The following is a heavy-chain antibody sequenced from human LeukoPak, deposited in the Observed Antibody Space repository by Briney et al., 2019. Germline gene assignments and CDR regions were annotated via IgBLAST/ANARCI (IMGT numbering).Heavy chain of an antibody. D-gene: IGHD1/OR15-1a*01. J-gene: IGHJ4*02. CDR1: GGTFGSCA. CDR2: IIPILGIA. CDR3: ARDRSGNTAEFDF. V-gene: IGHV1-69*04. Sequence: SMKVSCKASGGTFGSCAISWVRQVPGQGLEWMGRIIPILGIANYAQKFQGRLTISADESTTTAYMELSSLRSEDTAVFYCARDRSGNTAEFDFWGQGTLVTVSS.